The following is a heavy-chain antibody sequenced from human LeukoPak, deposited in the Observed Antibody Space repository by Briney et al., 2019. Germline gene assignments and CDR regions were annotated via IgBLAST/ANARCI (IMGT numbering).Heavy chain of an antibody. Sequence: GGSLRLSCAASGFTFSSYSMNWVRQAPGKGLEWVSYISSSSSTIYYADSVKGRFTISRDNAKNSPYLQMNSLRAEDTAVYYCARDTGIVVVPAAIYYWGQGTLVTVSS. V-gene: IGHV3-48*01. CDR2: ISSSSSTI. CDR1: GFTFSSYS. D-gene: IGHD2-2*01. CDR3: ARDTGIVVVPAAIYY. J-gene: IGHJ4*02.